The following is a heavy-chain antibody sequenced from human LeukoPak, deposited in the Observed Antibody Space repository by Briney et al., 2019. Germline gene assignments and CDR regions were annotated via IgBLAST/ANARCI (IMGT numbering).Heavy chain of an antibody. V-gene: IGHV3-7*01. Sequence: PGGSLRLSCAASGFTFSSYWMSWVRQAPGKGLEWVANIKQDGSEKYYVESVKGRFTIPRDNAKNSLYLQMNSLRAEDTAVYYCARAGMGAHDYYGMDVWGQGTTVTVSS. CDR1: GFTFSSYW. J-gene: IGHJ6*02. D-gene: IGHD1-26*01. CDR2: IKQDGSEK. CDR3: ARAGMGAHDYYGMDV.